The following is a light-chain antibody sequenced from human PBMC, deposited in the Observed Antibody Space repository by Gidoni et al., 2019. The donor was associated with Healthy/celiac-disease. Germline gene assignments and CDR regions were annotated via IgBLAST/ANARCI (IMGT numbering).Light chain of an antibody. J-gene: IGKJ2*01. CDR3: QQYYSTPRT. Sequence: DIVMTQSPHPLAVSLGERATINCKSSQSVLYSSNNKNYLAWYQQKPGQPPKLLIYWASTRESGVPDRFSGSGSGTDFTLTISSLQAEDVAVYYCQQYYSTPRTFGQGTKLEIK. CDR2: WAS. CDR1: QSVLYSSNNKNY. V-gene: IGKV4-1*01.